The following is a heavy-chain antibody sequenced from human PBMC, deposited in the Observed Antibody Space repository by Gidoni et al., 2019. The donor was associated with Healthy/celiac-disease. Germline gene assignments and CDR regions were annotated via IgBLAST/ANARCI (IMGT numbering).Heavy chain of an antibody. D-gene: IGHD2-2*01. CDR3: AKDGGNLGYCSSTSCYDAFDI. J-gene: IGHJ3*02. Sequence: EVQLLESGGGLVQPGGSLRLSCAASGFTFSTHAMSWVRQAPGKGLEWVSAISGSGGSTYYADSVKGRFTISRDNSKNTLYLQMNSLRAEDTAVYYCAKDGGNLGYCSSTSCYDAFDIWGQGTMVTVSS. CDR1: GFTFSTHA. CDR2: ISGSGGST. V-gene: IGHV3-23*01.